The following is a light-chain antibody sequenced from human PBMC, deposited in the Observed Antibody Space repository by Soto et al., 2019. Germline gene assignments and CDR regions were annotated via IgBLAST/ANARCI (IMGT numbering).Light chain of an antibody. Sequence: QSVLTQPPSASGTPGQRVIISCSGSRSNIGSNYVYWYQQLPGTAPKLLIYRDNQRPSGVPDRFSGSRSGTSASLAISGLRSEDEATYYCSTWDNSLSGLFGGGTKLTVL. CDR2: RDN. CDR1: RSNIGSNY. CDR3: STWDNSLSGL. J-gene: IGLJ3*02. V-gene: IGLV1-47*01.